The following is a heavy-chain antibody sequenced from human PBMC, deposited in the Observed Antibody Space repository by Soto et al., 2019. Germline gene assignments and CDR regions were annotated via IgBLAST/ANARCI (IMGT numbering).Heavy chain of an antibody. CDR1: GFAFSYTGGG. CDR3: VQRHCGGDCFTFYSSHAYNGLDV. CDR2: VYWDDDK. D-gene: IGHD2-21*02. V-gene: IGHV2-5*02. J-gene: IGHJ6*02. Sequence: QMTLKESGPTLVKPTQTLTLTCTFSGFAFSYTGGGVGWVRQPPGRALEWLALVYWDDDKRYNPSLRSRLTITKAVYKKTVVFTMTNMDPVDTATYYCVQRHCGGDCFTFYSSHAYNGLDVWGQGTTVTVSS.